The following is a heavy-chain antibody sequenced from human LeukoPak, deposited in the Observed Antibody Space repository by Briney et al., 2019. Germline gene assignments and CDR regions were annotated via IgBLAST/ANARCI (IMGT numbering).Heavy chain of an antibody. CDR1: GYILIELY. CDR2: FDPEDGET. D-gene: IGHD3-22*01. CDR3: ATGSPLEYEYDSRSINHGLDV. V-gene: IGHV1-24*01. J-gene: IGHJ6*02. Sequence: ASVKVSCKVSGYILIELYMHWVRQAPGIGLEWMGGFDPEDGETIYAQKFQGRVTMTEDTSTDTAYMELSSLRSEDTAVYYCATGSPLEYEYDSRSINHGLDVWGQGTTVTVSS.